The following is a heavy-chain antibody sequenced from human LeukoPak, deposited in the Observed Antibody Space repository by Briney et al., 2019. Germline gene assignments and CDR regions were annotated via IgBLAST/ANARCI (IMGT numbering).Heavy chain of an antibody. Sequence: SETLSLTCTVSGGSISSYYWSWIRQPPGKGLEWIGYIYYSGSTNYNPSLKSRVTISVDTSKNQFSLKLSCVTAADTAVYYCASDDYYGSGSYRWWGQGTLVTVSS. J-gene: IGHJ4*02. CDR1: GGSISSYY. CDR3: ASDDYYGSGSYRW. D-gene: IGHD3-10*01. V-gene: IGHV4-59*12. CDR2: IYYSGST.